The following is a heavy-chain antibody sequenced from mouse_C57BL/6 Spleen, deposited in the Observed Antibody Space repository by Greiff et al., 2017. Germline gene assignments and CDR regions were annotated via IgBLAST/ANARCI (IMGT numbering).Heavy chain of an antibody. CDR1: GFSLTSYG. CDR3: AKNRATTVVAPFYAMDY. CDR2: IWRGGST. Sequence: VQLQQSGPGLVQPSQSLFITCTVSGFSLTSYGVHWVRQSPGKGLEWLGVIWRGGSTDYNAAFMSRLSITKDNSKSQVFFKMNSLQADDTAIYYCAKNRATTVVAPFYAMDYWGQGTSVTVSS. D-gene: IGHD1-1*01. V-gene: IGHV2-5*01. J-gene: IGHJ4*01.